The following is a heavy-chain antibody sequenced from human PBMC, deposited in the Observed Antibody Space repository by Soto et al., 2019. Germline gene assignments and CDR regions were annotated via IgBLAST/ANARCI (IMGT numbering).Heavy chain of an antibody. J-gene: IGHJ6*02. Sequence: SETLSLTCTVSCGSISSYYCSWIRQPAGKGLEWIGRIYTSGSTNYNPPLKSRVTMSVDTSKNQFSLKLSSVTAADTAVYYCASSVGGYDPYYYYYGMDVWGQGTTVTVSS. V-gene: IGHV4-4*07. CDR2: IYTSGST. CDR3: ASSVGGYDPYYYYYGMDV. D-gene: IGHD5-12*01. CDR1: CGSISSYY.